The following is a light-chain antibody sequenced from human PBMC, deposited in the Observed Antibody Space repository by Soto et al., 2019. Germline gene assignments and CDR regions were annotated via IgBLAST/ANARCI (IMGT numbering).Light chain of an antibody. V-gene: IGLV2-23*01. CDR1: SSDVGNYNL. CDR3: CSYASDSTYV. Sequence: QSVLTQPASVSGSPGQSITISCTGTSSDVGNYNLVSWYQQHPGKAPKLMIYEGSRRPSGVSNRFSGSKSGNAASLTISGLQAEDEADYYSCSYASDSTYVFGSGTKVTVL. CDR2: EGS. J-gene: IGLJ1*01.